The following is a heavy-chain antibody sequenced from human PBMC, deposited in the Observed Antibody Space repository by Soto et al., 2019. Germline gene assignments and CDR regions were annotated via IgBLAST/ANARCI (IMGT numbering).Heavy chain of an antibody. V-gene: IGHV3-30-3*01. D-gene: IGHD3-10*01. J-gene: IGHJ4*02. Sequence: GGSLRLSCAASGFTFSSYAMHWVRQAPGKGLEWVAVISYDGSNKYYADSVKGRFTISRDNSKNTLYLQMNSLRAEDTAVYYCARALYGSGSYYSPTFDYWGQGTLVTVSS. CDR3: ARALYGSGSYYSPTFDY. CDR1: GFTFSSYA. CDR2: ISYDGSNK.